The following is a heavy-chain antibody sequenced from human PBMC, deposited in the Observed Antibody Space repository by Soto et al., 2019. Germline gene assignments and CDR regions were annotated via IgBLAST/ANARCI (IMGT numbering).Heavy chain of an antibody. J-gene: IGHJ1*01. CDR1: GYTFTSYD. CDR2: MSPNTGNT. V-gene: IGHV1-8*01. D-gene: IGHD3-10*01. CDR3: ARPITMVRGVLGC. Sequence: ASVKVSCKASGYTFTSYDINWVRQATGQGLEWMGWMSPNTGNTGYAQKFQGRVTMTRNTSISTAYMELSSLRSEDPAVYYCARPITMVRGVLGCWGKGSLVTAAS.